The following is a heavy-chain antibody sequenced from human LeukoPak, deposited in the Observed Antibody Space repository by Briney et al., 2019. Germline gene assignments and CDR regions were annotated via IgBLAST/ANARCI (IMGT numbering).Heavy chain of an antibody. J-gene: IGHJ4*02. D-gene: IGHD5-18*01. CDR2: IKKDGSEK. V-gene: IGHV3-7*01. Sequence: GGSLRLSCAASGFTFSSYWMSWVRQAPGKGLQWVANIKKDGSEKYYVDSVKGRFTISRDNAKNSLYLQLNSLRAEDTAVYYCARGGRGYSFAQADYWGQGTLVTVSS. CDR3: ARGGRGYSFAQADY. CDR1: GFTFSSYW.